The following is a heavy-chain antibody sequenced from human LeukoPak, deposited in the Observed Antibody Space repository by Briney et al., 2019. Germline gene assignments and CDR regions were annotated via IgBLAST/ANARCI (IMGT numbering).Heavy chain of an antibody. CDR1: GGSISRSSYY. Sequence: SETLSLTCTVSGGSISRSSYYWGWIRQPPGKGLEWIGSIYYSGSTYYNPSLKSRVTISVDTSKNQFSLKLSSVTAADTAVYYCARDGGYYDILTGYYAYWGQGTLVTVSS. V-gene: IGHV4-39*02. J-gene: IGHJ4*02. CDR2: IYYSGST. CDR3: ARDGGYYDILTGYYAY. D-gene: IGHD3-9*01.